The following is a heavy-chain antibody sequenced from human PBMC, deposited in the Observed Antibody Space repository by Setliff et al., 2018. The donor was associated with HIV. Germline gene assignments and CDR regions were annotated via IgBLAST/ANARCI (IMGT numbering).Heavy chain of an antibody. CDR3: VKGFPRRYLDSSGYYYFDY. V-gene: IGHV3-23*01. CDR2: ISGSGDRT. CDR1: GLTFEYSA. D-gene: IGHD3-22*01. J-gene: IGHJ4*02. Sequence: PGGSLRLSCAAPGLTFEYSAMTWVRQAPGKGLEWVSGISGSGDRTYYAHSVRGRFTISRDNSKNTLYMQMNRLSAEDTDVYYCVKGFPRRYLDSSGYYYFDYWGLGTLVTVSS.